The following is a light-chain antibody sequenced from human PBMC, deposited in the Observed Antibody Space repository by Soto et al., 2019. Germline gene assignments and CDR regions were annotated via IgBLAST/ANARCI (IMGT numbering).Light chain of an antibody. Sequence: QSALTQPRSVSGSPGQSVTISCTGTSSNVGAYNYVSWYQQHRGKAPKLIIYDVSKRPSGVPDRFSGSKSGNTASLTISGLQAEDEGEYYCCSYAGSYNFVVFGGGTKLTVL. CDR1: SSNVGAYNY. CDR3: CSYAGSYNFVV. CDR2: DVS. J-gene: IGLJ2*01. V-gene: IGLV2-11*01.